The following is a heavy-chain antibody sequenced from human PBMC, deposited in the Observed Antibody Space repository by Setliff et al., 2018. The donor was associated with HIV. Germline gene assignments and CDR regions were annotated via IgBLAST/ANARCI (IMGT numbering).Heavy chain of an antibody. J-gene: IGHJ4*02. CDR1: GFTFSNYA. Sequence: GGSLRLPCAASGFTFSNYAMSWVRQAPGEGPEWVSAILSTGERTFYADSVKGRFTISRDNSKNTVYLQMNSLRAEDTAEYYCAKELAASGLGYFDSWGRGILVTVSS. CDR2: ILSTGERT. CDR3: AKELAASGLGYFDS. D-gene: IGHD3-22*01. V-gene: IGHV3-23*01.